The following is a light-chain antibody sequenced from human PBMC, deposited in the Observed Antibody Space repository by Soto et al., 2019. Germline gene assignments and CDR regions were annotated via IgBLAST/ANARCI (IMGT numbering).Light chain of an antibody. CDR3: QHYDKSAALT. CDR1: QTVSSSC. CDR2: GVS. J-gene: IGKJ4*01. Sequence: EIVLTQSPGTLSLAPGESATLFCRASQTVSSSCLAWYQQKPGQAPRLLIYGVSSRATGIPDRFSGSGSGTDFTLTISRLQPEDFAVYYCQHYDKSAALTFGGGTHVEIK. V-gene: IGKV3-20*01.